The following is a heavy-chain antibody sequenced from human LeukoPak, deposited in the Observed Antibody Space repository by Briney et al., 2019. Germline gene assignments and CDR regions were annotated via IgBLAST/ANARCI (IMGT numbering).Heavy chain of an antibody. Sequence: SETLSLTCAVYGGSFSGYYWGWIRQPPGKGLEWIGEIYHSGSTNYNPSLKSRVTISVDKSKNQFSLKLSSVTAEDTAVCYCARVYPHPWYYFDYWGQGTLVTVSS. V-gene: IGHV4-34*01. J-gene: IGHJ4*02. CDR3: ARVYPHPWYYFDY. CDR2: IYHSGST. D-gene: IGHD2-2*02. CDR1: GGSFSGYY.